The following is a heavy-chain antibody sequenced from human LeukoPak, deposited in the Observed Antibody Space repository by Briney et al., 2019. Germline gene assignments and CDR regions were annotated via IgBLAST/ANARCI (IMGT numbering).Heavy chain of an antibody. J-gene: IGHJ4*02. D-gene: IGHD3-10*01. Sequence: GGSLRPSCAASVFPFSSYGMHWVRQAPGKGLVWVSYFSSSSSYIYYAVSVKPRFPLSRENAKNSLCLHFKRLGDEDTAGYYSAREALYYYGSGSYYNWGQGTLVTVSS. CDR2: FSSSSSYI. CDR3: AREALYYYGSGSYYN. V-gene: IGHV3-48*02. CDR1: VFPFSSYG.